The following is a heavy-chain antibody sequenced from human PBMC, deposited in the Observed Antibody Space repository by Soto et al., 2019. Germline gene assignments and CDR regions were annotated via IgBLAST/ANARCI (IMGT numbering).Heavy chain of an antibody. V-gene: IGHV4-59*01. CDR2: IYYTGST. J-gene: IGHJ4*02. CDR1: VSYISPYY. D-gene: IGHD4-17*01. Sequence: SETLCVACTIPVSYISPYYWSWIRQPPGKGLQWIGYIYYTGSTKYNPSLKSRVTLSLGTSRNQLSLKLSSVTAADAAVYYCPRVGGYYGDYPNFDYWGPGTMVTVSS. CDR3: PRVGGYYGDYPNFDY.